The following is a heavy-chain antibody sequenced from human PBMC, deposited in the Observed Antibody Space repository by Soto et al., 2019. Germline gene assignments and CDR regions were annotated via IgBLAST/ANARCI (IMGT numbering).Heavy chain of an antibody. Sequence: SETLSLTCAVYGGSFSGYYWSWIRQPPGKGLEWIGEINHSGSTNYNPSLKSRVTISVDTSKNQFSLKLSSVTAADTAVSSCARGVYSSSWYGYWGQGTLVTVSS. V-gene: IGHV4-34*01. CDR2: INHSGST. CDR3: ARGVYSSSWYGY. CDR1: GGSFSGYY. D-gene: IGHD6-13*01. J-gene: IGHJ4*02.